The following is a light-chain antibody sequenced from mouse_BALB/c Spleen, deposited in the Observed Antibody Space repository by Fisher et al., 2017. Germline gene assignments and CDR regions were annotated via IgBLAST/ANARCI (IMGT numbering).Light chain of an antibody. Sequence: DIVITQSPAIIAASPGEKVTITCSASSSVSYMNWYQQKPGSSPKIWIYGISNLASGVPARFSGSGSGTSYSLTISSMEAEDAATYYCQQWSSNPFTFGSGTKLEIK. V-gene: IGKV4-90*01. CDR1: SSVSY. CDR2: GIS. J-gene: IGKJ4*01. CDR3: QQWSSNPFT.